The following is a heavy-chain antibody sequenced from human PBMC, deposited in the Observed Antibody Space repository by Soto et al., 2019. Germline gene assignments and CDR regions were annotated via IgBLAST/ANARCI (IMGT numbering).Heavy chain of an antibody. Sequence: SETLALTCAVNDGSLSGYYWSWIRQSPGKGLEWIGEINHRGSSDYNPSLKSRVTISIDASKNHVTLEVTSVTAADTAVYYCARSDNRNSLYGVDVWGQGTAVTVSS. CDR3: ARSDNRNSLYGVDV. V-gene: IGHV4-34*01. CDR2: INHRGSS. CDR1: DGSLSGYY. J-gene: IGHJ6*02. D-gene: IGHD1-7*01.